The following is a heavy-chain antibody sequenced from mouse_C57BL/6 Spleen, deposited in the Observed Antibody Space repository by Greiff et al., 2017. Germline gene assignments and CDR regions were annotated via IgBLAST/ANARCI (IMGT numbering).Heavy chain of an antibody. D-gene: IGHD1-1*01. CDR1: GYTFTSYW. CDR2: IYPGNSDT. V-gene: IGHV1-5*01. Sequence: EVQLQQSGTVLARPGASVKMSCKTSGYTFTSYWMHWVKQRPGQGLERIGAIYPGNSDTSYNQKFKGKAKLTAVTSASTAYMELSSLTNEDSAVYYCTITTVVHWYFDVWGTGTTVTVSS. J-gene: IGHJ1*03. CDR3: TITTVVHWYFDV.